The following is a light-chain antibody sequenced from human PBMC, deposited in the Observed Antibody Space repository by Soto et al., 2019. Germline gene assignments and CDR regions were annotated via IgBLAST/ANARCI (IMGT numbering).Light chain of an antibody. Sequence: DIPMTQSPSSLSASVGDRVTITCQASQDITNYLNWYQQKPGEAPKLLIYDASNLETGDPSRFSGSGSGTDFTFTISSLQPEDIATYYCLQYDISPVFGPGTKVDIK. CDR1: QDITNY. CDR3: LQYDISPV. CDR2: DAS. J-gene: IGKJ3*01. V-gene: IGKV1-33*01.